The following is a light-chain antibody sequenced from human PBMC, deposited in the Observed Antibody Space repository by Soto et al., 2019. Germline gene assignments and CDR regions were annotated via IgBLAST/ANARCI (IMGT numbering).Light chain of an antibody. Sequence: QSVLTQPPSVSGAPGQSVTIPCPGNSSDVGSYNRVSWYQQRPGTAPKLMIYEVTNRPSGVPDRFSGSKSGNTASLTISGLQAEDEADYYCSSYISSDTYVFGTGTKVTVL. CDR1: SSDVGSYNR. V-gene: IGLV2-18*02. CDR3: SSYISSDTYV. J-gene: IGLJ1*01. CDR2: EVT.